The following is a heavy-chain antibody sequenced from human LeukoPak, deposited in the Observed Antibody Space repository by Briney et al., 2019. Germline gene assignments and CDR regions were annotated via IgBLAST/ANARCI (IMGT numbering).Heavy chain of an antibody. CDR2: IIPVFGTA. V-gene: IGHV1-69*05. J-gene: IGHJ3*02. CDR3: AGSRYCSSTSCQSAFDI. Sequence: SVKVSCKASGGTFSSYAISWVRQAPGQGLEWMGGIIPVFGTANYAQKFQGRVTITTDESTSTAYMELSSLRSEDTAVYYCAGSRYCSSTSCQSAFDIWGQGTMVTVSS. CDR1: GGTFSSYA. D-gene: IGHD2-2*01.